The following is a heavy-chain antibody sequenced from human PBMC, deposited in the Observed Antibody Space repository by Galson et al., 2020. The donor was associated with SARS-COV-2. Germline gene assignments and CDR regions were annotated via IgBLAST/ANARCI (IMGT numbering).Heavy chain of an antibody. Sequence: QTGGSLRLSCAASGFTFSSYGMHWVRQNPGKGLQWVAVISFDGSTKYYADSVKDRFTISRDNSNNTVYLQLNSLRAEDTAVYYCAKDTQWLADYYFYYGMDVWGQGTTVTVSS. CDR2: ISFDGSTK. V-gene: IGHV3-30*18. D-gene: IGHD6-19*01. CDR1: GFTFSSYG. J-gene: IGHJ6*02. CDR3: AKDTQWLADYYFYYGMDV.